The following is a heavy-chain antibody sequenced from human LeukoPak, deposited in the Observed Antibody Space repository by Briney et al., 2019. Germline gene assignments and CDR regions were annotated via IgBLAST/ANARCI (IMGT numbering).Heavy chain of an antibody. CDR2: INPNSGGT. D-gene: IGHD2-2*01. CDR1: GYTFTGYY. V-gene: IGHV1-2*02. CDR3: ARDRETGRLGYCSSTSCYVFGGLFNYYYYYMDV. Sequence: GASVKVSYKASGYTFTGYYMHWVRQAPGQGLEWMGWINPNSGGTNYAQKFQGRVTMTRDTSTSTAYMELRSLRSDDTAVYYCARDRETGRLGYCSSTSCYVFGGLFNYYYYYMDVWGKGTTVTISS. J-gene: IGHJ6*03.